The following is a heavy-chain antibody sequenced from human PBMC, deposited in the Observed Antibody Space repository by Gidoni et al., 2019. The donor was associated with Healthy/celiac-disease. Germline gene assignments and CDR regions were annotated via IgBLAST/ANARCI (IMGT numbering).Heavy chain of an antibody. CDR1: GGSISSSNW. J-gene: IGHJ4*02. CDR3: ARGYCSGGSCLLDY. Sequence: QLQLQESGPGLVKPSGTLSLTCAVSGGSISSSNWWSWVRQPPGKGLEWIGEIYHSGRTNYNPSLKSRVNIAVDKSKNQFSLKLSYVTAADTAVYYCARGYCSGGSCLLDYWGQGTLVTVSS. CDR2: IYHSGRT. D-gene: IGHD2-15*01. V-gene: IGHV4-4*02.